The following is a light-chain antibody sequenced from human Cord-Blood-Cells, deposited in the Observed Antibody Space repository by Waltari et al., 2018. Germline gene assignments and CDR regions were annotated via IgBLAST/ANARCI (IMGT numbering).Light chain of an antibody. J-gene: IGLJ3*02. V-gene: IGLV2-23*01. CDR2: EGS. CDR3: CSYAGSRV. CDR1: SSDACSSHF. Sequence: QSALTQPASVSGSPGQSITISCTRTSSDACSSHFVSWYQQHPGKAPKLMIYEGSKRPSGVSNRFSGSKSGNTASLTISGLQAEDEADYYCCSYAGSRVFGGGTKLTVL.